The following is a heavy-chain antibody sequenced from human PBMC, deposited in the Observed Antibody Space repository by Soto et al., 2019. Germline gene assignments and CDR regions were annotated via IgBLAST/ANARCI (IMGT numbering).Heavy chain of an antibody. J-gene: IGHJ5*02. V-gene: IGHV3-23*01. CDR1: GFTFSSYA. Sequence: EVQLLESGGGLVQPGGSLRLSCAASGFTFSSYAMSWVRQAPGKGLEWVSAISGSGGSTYYADSVKGRFTISRDNSKNTVYLQMNSLRAEDTAVYYCARVTQYISGWYDSWFDPWGQGTLVTVSS. D-gene: IGHD6-19*01. CDR2: ISGSGGST. CDR3: ARVTQYISGWYDSWFDP.